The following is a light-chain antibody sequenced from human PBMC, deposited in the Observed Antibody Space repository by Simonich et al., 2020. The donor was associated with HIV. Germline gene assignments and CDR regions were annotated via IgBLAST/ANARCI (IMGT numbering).Light chain of an antibody. V-gene: IGKV3-15*01. CDR1: QSVSSN. CDR3: QQYNSYRS. CDR2: GSS. Sequence: EIVMTQSPATLSVSPGERATISCRASQSVSSNLAWDQQNPGQAPRLLIYGSSNRATGIPARFSGSASGTEFTLTISSLQPDDFANYYCQQYNSYRSFGQGTKVEIK. J-gene: IGKJ1*01.